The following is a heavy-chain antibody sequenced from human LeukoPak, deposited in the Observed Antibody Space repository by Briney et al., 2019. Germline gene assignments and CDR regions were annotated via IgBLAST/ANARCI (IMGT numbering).Heavy chain of an antibody. J-gene: IGHJ4*02. V-gene: IGHV1-58*01. CDR2: IVVGSDNT. CDR3: AAYSGFDSSGYYRLFFDY. CDR1: GFTFTSSA. Sequence: SVKVSCKASGFTFTSSAVQWVRQARGQRLEWIGWIVVGSDNTNYAQKFQERVTITRDMSTSTAYMELSSLRSEDTAVYYCAAYSGFDSSGYYRLFFDYWGQGTLVTVSS. D-gene: IGHD3-22*01.